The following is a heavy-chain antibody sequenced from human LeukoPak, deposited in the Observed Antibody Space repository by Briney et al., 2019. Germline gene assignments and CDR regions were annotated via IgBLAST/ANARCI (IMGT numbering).Heavy chain of an antibody. Sequence: GGSLRLSCVGSGFNFDDFGMSWVRQAPGKGLEWVSAISGSGGSTYYADSVKGRFTISRDNSKNTLYLQMNSLRAEDTAVYYCAKEYSSSWYGGSDAFDIWGQGTMVTVSS. CDR1: GFNFDDFG. J-gene: IGHJ3*02. CDR2: ISGSGGST. D-gene: IGHD6-13*01. V-gene: IGHV3-23*01. CDR3: AKEYSSSWYGGSDAFDI.